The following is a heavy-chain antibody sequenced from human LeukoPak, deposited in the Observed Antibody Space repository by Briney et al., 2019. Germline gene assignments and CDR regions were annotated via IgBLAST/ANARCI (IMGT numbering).Heavy chain of an antibody. CDR2: IKQDGSEK. V-gene: IGHV3-7*03. J-gene: IGHJ4*02. CDR1: GFTFSSYW. CDR3: AKDLRNGYGRFDY. D-gene: IGHD5-24*01. Sequence: PGGSLRLSCAASGFTFSSYWMSWVRQAPGKGLEWVANIKQDGSEKYYVDSVKGRFTISRDNAKNSLYLQMNSLRAEDTAVYYCAKDLRNGYGRFDYWSQGTLVTVSS.